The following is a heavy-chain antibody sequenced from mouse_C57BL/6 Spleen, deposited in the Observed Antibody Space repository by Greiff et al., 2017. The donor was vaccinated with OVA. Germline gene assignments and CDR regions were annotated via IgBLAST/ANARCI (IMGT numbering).Heavy chain of an antibody. J-gene: IGHJ4*01. CDR1: GFNIKDDY. D-gene: IGHD4-1*01. CDR2: IDPENGDT. V-gene: IGHV14-4*01. CDR3: TSTGTGAMDY. Sequence: EVMLVESGAELVRPGASVKLSCTASGFNIKDDYMHWVKQRPEQGLEWIGWIDPENGDTEYASKFQGKATITADTSSITAYLQLSILTSEDTAFYYCTSTGTGAMDYWGPGTSVTVSS.